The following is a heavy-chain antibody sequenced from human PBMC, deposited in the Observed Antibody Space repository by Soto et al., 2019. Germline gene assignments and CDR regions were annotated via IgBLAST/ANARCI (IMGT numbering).Heavy chain of an antibody. CDR3: ARDNHDPSRYSGTYYVCFDP. Sequence: QVQLVQSGAEVKKPGASVKVSCKASGYSFTSYGISWVRQAPGQGLEWMGWISAYNGNTNYAQKLQGRVTMTTDTPTSTAHRELRSLRSDDTAVYYCARDNHDPSRYSGTYYVCFDPWGQGTLVTVSS. CDR1: GYSFTSYG. J-gene: IGHJ5*02. V-gene: IGHV1-18*01. D-gene: IGHD1-26*01. CDR2: ISAYNGNT.